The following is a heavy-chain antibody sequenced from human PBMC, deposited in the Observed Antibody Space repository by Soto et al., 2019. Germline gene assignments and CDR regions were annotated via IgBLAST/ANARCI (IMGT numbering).Heavy chain of an antibody. CDR1: GGSISSGGYY. CDR3: ARAYPSYPYFDY. Sequence: SETLSLTCTVSGGSISSGGYYWSWIRQHPGKGLEWIGYIYYSGSTYYNPSLKSRVTISVDTSKNQFSLKLSSVTAADTAVYYFARAYPSYPYFDYWGQGTLVTVSS. CDR2: IYYSGST. V-gene: IGHV4-31*03. D-gene: IGHD1-26*01. J-gene: IGHJ4*02.